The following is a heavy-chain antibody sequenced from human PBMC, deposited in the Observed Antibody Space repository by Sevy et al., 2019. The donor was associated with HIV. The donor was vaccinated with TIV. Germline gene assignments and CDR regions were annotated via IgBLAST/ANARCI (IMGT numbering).Heavy chain of an antibody. CDR1: GGSINSDH. CDR3: ARRNDFDI. J-gene: IGHJ3*02. V-gene: IGHV4-59*08. CDR2: VYYTGGT. Sequence: SETLSLTCTVSGGSINSDHWNWIRQPPGKGLEWIGYVYYTGGTNYNPSLKNRFTISVDRTKNQFSLKLTSVTAADTAGYYCARRNDFDIWGQGTMVTVSS.